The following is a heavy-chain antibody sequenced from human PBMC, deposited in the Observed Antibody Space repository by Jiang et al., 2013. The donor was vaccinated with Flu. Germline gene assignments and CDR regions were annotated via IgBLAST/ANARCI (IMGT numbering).Heavy chain of an antibody. Sequence: PTQTLTLTCTFSGFSLSTYGTCVSWIRQPPGKALEWLALIDWDDDKYYSTSLKTRLTISKDTSKNQVVLTMTSMDPVDTATYYCARSSGRIYYFDYWGQGTLVTVSS. CDR3: ARSSGRIYYFDY. CDR2: IDWDDDK. J-gene: IGHJ4*02. V-gene: IGHV2-70*01. CDR1: GFSLSTYGTC. D-gene: IGHD6-19*01.